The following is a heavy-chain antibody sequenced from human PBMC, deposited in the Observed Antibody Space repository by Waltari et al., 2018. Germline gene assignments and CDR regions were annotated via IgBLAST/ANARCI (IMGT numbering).Heavy chain of an antibody. J-gene: IGHJ4*02. CDR1: GGYISRYY. D-gene: IGHD2-15*01. CDR2: IYYSGST. CDR3: ASGVRYCSCGSCYAVFLDY. V-gene: IGHV4-59*01. Sequence: QVQLQESGPGLVKPSETLSLTCTVSGGYISRYYWRWIRPPRGKGLEWIGYIYYSGSTNYNPSLQSRVTISVDTSKNQFSLKLSSVTAADTAVYYCASGVRYCSCGSCYAVFLDYWGQVTLVTVSS.